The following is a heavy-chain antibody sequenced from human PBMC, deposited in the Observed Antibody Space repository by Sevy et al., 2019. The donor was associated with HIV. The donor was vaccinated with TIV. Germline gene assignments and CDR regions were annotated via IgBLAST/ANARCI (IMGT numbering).Heavy chain of an antibody. D-gene: IGHD6-19*01. Sequence: ASVKVSCKASGYTFTSYDINWVRQATGQGLEWMGWMNPNSGNTGYAQKFQGRVTMLRNTSISTAYMELSSLRSEDTAVYFCARAGSGWYDHYFDPWGQGTLVTVSS. CDR2: MNPNSGNT. CDR1: GYTFTSYD. V-gene: IGHV1-8*01. CDR3: ARAGSGWYDHYFDP. J-gene: IGHJ4*02.